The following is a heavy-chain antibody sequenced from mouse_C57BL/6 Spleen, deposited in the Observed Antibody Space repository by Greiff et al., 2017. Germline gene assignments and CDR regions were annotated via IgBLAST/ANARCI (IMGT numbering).Heavy chain of an antibody. Sequence: QVQLQQPGAELVRPGSSVKLSCKASGYTFTSYWMHWVKQRPIQGLEWIGNIDPSDSETHYNQKFKDKATLTVDKSSSTAYMQLSSLTSEDSAVDCCARKTAQALYFDYWGQGTTLTVSS. CDR3: ARKTAQALYFDY. D-gene: IGHD3-2*02. V-gene: IGHV1-52*01. J-gene: IGHJ2*01. CDR1: GYTFTSYW. CDR2: IDPSDSET.